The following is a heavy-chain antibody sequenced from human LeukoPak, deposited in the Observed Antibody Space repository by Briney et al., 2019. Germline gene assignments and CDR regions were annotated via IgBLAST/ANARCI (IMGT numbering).Heavy chain of an antibody. Sequence: GASVKVSCKASGYTFTSYGISWVRQAPGQGLEWTGWISAYNGNTNYAQKPQGRVTMTTDTSTSTAYMELRSLRSDDTAVYYCARGYSGYDYGRQFDYWGQGTLVTVSS. J-gene: IGHJ4*02. CDR2: ISAYNGNT. D-gene: IGHD5-12*01. CDR3: ARGYSGYDYGRQFDY. V-gene: IGHV1-18*01. CDR1: GYTFTSYG.